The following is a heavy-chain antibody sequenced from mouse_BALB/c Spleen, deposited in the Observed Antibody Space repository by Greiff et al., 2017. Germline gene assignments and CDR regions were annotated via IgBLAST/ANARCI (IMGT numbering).Heavy chain of an antibody. J-gene: IGHJ2*01. D-gene: IGHD1-1*01. CDR1: GFSLTSYG. CDR2: IWAGGST. V-gene: IGHV2-9*02. CDR3: ARDWNYGSSPDY. Sequence: VKLMESGPGLVAPSQSLSITCTVSGFSLTSYGVHWVRQPPGKGLEWLGVIWAGGSTNYNSALMSRLSISKDNSKSQVFLKMNRLQTDDTAMYYCARDWNYGSSPDYWGQGTTLTVSS.